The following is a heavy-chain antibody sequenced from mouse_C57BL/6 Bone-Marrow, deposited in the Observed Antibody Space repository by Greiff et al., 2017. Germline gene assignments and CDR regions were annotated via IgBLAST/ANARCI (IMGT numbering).Heavy chain of an antibody. Sequence: VQLQQSGPELVKPGASVKISCKASGYAFSSSWMNWVKQRPGKGLEWIGRIYPGDGDTNYNGKFQGKATLTADKSSSTAYMQLSSLTSEDSAVYFCARTWFAYWGQGTLVTVSA. CDR3: ARTWFAY. J-gene: IGHJ3*01. V-gene: IGHV1-82*01. CDR2: IYPGDGDT. CDR1: GYAFSSSW.